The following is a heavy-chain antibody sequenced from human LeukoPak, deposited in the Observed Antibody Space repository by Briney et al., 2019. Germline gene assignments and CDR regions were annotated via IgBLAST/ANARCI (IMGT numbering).Heavy chain of an antibody. V-gene: IGHV1-18*01. CDR3: ARGSSGWYYFDY. D-gene: IGHD6-19*01. CDR1: GYTLTELS. CDR2: ISAYNGNT. J-gene: IGHJ4*02. Sequence: GASVKVSCKVSGYTLTELSMHWVRQAPGQGLEWMGWISAYNGNTNYAQKLQGRVTMTTDTSTSTAYMELRSLRSDDTAVYYCARGSSGWYYFDYWGQGTLVTVSS.